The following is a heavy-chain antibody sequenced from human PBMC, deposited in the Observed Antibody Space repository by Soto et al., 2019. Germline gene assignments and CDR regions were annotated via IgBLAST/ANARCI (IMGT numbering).Heavy chain of an antibody. CDR3: XKAYFXWSSXQPYXFDY. V-gene: IGHV3-23*01. J-gene: IGHJ4*02. D-gene: IGHD1-26*01. CDR2: ISGSGGRS. Sequence: EVQLLXSGGGLVQPGGSLXLSCAASGFTFSNYAMTWVRQGPGKGLEWVSGISGSGGRSYYADSVKGRFXXSXXXXXXXXXXXXXXXXXXXXXXXXCXKAYFXWSSXQPYXFDYWGQGTLVTVXX. CDR1: GFTFSNYA.